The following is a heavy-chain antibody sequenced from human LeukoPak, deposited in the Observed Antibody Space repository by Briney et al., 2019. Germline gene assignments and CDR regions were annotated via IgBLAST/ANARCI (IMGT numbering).Heavy chain of an antibody. Sequence: PGGSLRLSCAASGFTYDDYAMPWVRQAPGKGLEWVSLISGDGGSTYYADSVKGRFTISRDNSKNSLYLQMNSLRTEDTALYYCAKDIIDYNYYDSSGYFDYWGQGTLVTVSS. J-gene: IGHJ4*02. V-gene: IGHV3-43*02. CDR3: AKDIIDYNYYDSSGYFDY. CDR2: ISGDGGST. D-gene: IGHD3-22*01. CDR1: GFTYDDYA.